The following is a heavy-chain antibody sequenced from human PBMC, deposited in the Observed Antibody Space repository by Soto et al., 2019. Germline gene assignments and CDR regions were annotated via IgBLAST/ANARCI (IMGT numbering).Heavy chain of an antibody. J-gene: IGHJ4*02. D-gene: IGHD3-10*01. V-gene: IGHV3-23*01. CDR1: GVTLSSSA. CDR2: ISVRGGST. CDR3: ANWFGQYSFDY. Sequence: RGSLRLSCAASGVTLSSSAMRWVRHAPWKWLEWVSAISVRGGSTYYADSVKGRSTISRDNPKNTLYLQINSLRAEDTAVYDCANWFGQYSFDYWGQGTLVTVAS.